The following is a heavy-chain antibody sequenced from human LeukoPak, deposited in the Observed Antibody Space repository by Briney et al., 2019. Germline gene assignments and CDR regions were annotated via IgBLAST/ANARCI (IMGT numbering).Heavy chain of an antibody. Sequence: SETLSLTCTVSGGSISSYYWSWIRQPPGKGLEWIGYIYYSGSTNYNPSLKSRVTISVDTSKNQLSLKLSSVTAADTAVYYCARYGDCSSTSCFPNYYYYYGMDVWGQGTTVTVSS. D-gene: IGHD2-2*01. J-gene: IGHJ6*02. CDR1: GGSISSYY. CDR3: ARYGDCSSTSCFPNYYYYYGMDV. V-gene: IGHV4-59*01. CDR2: IYYSGST.